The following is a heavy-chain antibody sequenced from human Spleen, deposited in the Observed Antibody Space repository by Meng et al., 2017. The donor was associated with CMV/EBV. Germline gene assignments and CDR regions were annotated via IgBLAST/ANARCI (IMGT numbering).Heavy chain of an antibody. CDR2: ITYDSRYI. Sequence: GESLKISCAASGLSFSDLTMNWVRQAPGEGLEWVSSITYDSRYIYYADSLEGRFTISRDNAKNSLYLQMSSLRAEDTAVYYCAKGIGCSSTSCYPFDYWGQGTLVTVSS. V-gene: IGHV3-21*01. CDR1: GLSFSDLT. CDR3: AKGIGCSSTSCYPFDY. J-gene: IGHJ4*02. D-gene: IGHD2-2*01.